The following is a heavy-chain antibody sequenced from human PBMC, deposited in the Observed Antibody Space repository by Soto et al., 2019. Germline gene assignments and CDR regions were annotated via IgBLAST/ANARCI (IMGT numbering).Heavy chain of an antibody. CDR3: AREQWGAFDL. Sequence: DVQLVESGGGSVQPGGSLSLSCAATGFTFSYYWMYWVRQAPGKGLVWVSRIHSDGSSTTDADSVKGRFTISRDNAKNTLYLQMNSLRAEDTAVYYCAREQWGAFDLWGQGTMVTVAS. J-gene: IGHJ3*01. V-gene: IGHV3-74*01. CDR1: GFTFSYYW. D-gene: IGHD1-26*01. CDR2: IHSDGSST.